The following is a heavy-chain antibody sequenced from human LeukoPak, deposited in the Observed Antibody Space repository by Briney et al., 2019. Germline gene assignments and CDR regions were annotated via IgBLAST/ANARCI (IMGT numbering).Heavy chain of an antibody. CDR1: GGSISSYY. CDR3: ARVDTAMRYYYYYGMDV. Sequence: SSETLSLTCTVSGGSISSYYWSWIRQPPGKGLEWIGYIYYSGSTNYNPSLKSRVTISVDTSKNQFSLKLSSVTAADTAVYYCARVDTAMRYYYYYGMDVWGQGTTVTVSS. CDR2: IYYSGST. V-gene: IGHV4-59*01. J-gene: IGHJ6*02. D-gene: IGHD5-18*01.